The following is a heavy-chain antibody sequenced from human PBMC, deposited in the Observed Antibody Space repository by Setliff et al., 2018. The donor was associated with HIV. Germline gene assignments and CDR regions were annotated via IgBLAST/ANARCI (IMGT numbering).Heavy chain of an antibody. V-gene: IGHV1-69*13. CDR1: GGTFSSYA. J-gene: IGHJ3*02. CDR2: IIPVYGVT. D-gene: IGHD6-13*01. CDR3: ARDQTGIAAAAFGGGSAWSDEGFDI. Sequence: SVKVSCKASGGTFSSYAISWVRQAPGQGLEWMGGIIPVYGVTNYAQKFQGRVTFTADESTSTAYMELSSLSSEDTAVYYCARDQTGIAAAAFGGGSAWSDEGFDIWGQGTMVTVSS.